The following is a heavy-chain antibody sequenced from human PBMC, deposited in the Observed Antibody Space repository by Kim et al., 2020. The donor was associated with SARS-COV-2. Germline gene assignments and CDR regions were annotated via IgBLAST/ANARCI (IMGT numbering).Heavy chain of an antibody. J-gene: IGHJ3*02. Sequence: ASVKVSCKASGYTFTSYDINWVRQATGQGLEWMGWMNPNSGNTGYAQKFQGRVTMTRNTSISTAYMELSSLRSEDTAVYYCARGIPTRGGIFKGGVVESSFGAAFDIWGQGTMVTVSS. V-gene: IGHV1-8*01. D-gene: IGHD3-3*01. CDR3: ARGIPTRGGIFKGGVVESSFGAAFDI. CDR2: MNPNSGNT. CDR1: GYTFTSYD.